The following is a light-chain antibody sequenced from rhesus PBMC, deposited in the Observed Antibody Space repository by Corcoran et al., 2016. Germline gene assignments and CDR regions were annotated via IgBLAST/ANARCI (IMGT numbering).Light chain of an antibody. CDR3: KVWDSNTKYDV. CDR2: SDS. Sequence: SYDLTQPPSVSAASGQTSSITCGGDNIGNKNVQWYQQRPPQDPVMVVYSDSQRPTGIPERFSGSNAGDTATLTISGVEAGDGADYYCKVWDSNTKYDVFGSGTKLTVL. CDR1: NIGNKN. V-gene: IGLV3-25*02. J-gene: IGLJ6*01.